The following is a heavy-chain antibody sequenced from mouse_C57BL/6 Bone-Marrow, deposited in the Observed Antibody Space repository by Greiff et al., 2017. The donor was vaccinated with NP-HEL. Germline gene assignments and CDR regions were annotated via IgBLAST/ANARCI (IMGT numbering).Heavy chain of an antibody. CDR1: GFTFSSYG. CDR3: ARRELGRDFDY. Sequence: EVKLMESGGDLVKPGGSLKLSCAASGFTFSSYGMSWVRQTPDKRLEWVATISSGGSYTYYPDSVKGRFTISRDNAKNTLYLQMSSLKSEDTAMYYCARRELGRDFDYWGQGTTLTVS. J-gene: IGHJ2*01. D-gene: IGHD4-1*01. CDR2: ISSGGSYT. V-gene: IGHV5-6*02.